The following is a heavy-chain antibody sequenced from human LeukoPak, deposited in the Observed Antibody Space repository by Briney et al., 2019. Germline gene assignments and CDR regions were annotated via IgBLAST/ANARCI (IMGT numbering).Heavy chain of an antibody. V-gene: IGHV3-15*01. D-gene: IGHD2-2*02. CDR1: GLTFNNAW. CDR2: IKSKAAGGTT. CDR3: TTLYQVDP. Sequence: GGSLRLSCAASGLTFNNAWMSWVRQAPGKGLEWVGRIKSKAAGGTTDYAAPVKDRFTISRDDSKNTLYLQMNSLKTEDTAVYYCTTLYQVDPWGQGTLVTVSS. J-gene: IGHJ5*02.